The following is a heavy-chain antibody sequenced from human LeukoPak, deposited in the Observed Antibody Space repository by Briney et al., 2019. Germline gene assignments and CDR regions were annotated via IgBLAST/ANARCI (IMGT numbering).Heavy chain of an antibody. Sequence: PGGSPRLSCAASGFTFSSYSMNWVRQAPGKGLEWVSYISSSGSIIYYADSVKGRFTISRDSAKSLLYLQMNSLRAEDTAVYYCSGRLDYWGQGTLVTVSS. J-gene: IGHJ4*02. D-gene: IGHD6-19*01. V-gene: IGHV3-48*01. CDR2: ISSSGSII. CDR3: SGRLDY. CDR1: GFTFSSYS.